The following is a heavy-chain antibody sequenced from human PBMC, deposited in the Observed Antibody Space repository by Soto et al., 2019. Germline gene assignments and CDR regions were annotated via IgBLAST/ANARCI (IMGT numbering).Heavy chain of an antibody. D-gene: IGHD3-22*01. CDR3: ARERRRNYYDSSGYSGMDAFDI. J-gene: IGHJ3*02. Sequence: QVQLQQWGAGLLKPSETLSLTCAVYGGSFSGYYWSWIRQPPGKGLEWIGEINHSGSTNYNPSLKRRVTISVDTSKNQFSLKLSSVTAADTAVYYCARERRRNYYDSSGYSGMDAFDIWGQGTMVTVSS. V-gene: IGHV4-34*01. CDR2: INHSGST. CDR1: GGSFSGYY.